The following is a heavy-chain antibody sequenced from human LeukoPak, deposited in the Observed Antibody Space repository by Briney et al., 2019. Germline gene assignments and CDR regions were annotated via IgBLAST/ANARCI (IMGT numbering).Heavy chain of an antibody. D-gene: IGHD1-26*01. CDR2: IIPSDGFT. V-gene: IGHV1-46*01. CDR1: GYTFSSYY. CDR3: ARDNSVGDTAWWFDP. Sequence: GASVKVSCKASGYTFSSYYVHWVRQAPGQGLEWMGMIIPSDGFTSYAQKFQGRLSLTRDMSTSTDYMELSSLRSEDTAVYYCARDNSVGDTAWWFDPWGQGTLVTVSS. J-gene: IGHJ5*02.